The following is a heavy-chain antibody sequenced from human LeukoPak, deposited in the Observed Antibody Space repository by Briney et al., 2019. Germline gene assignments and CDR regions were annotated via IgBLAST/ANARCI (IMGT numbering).Heavy chain of an antibody. CDR1: GFTFSSYG. J-gene: IGHJ4*02. CDR2: IWYDGSNK. D-gene: IGHD3-16*02. Sequence: GGSLRLSCAASGFTFSSYGMHWVRQAPGKGLEWVAVIWYDGSNKYYADSVKGRFTISRDNSKNTLYLQMNSLRAEDTAVYYCAGDLYVWGSYRPFDYWGQGTLVTVSS. V-gene: IGHV3-33*01. CDR3: AGDLYVWGSYRPFDY.